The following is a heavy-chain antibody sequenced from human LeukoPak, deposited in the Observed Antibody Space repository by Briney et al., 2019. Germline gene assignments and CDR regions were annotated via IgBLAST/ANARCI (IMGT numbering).Heavy chain of an antibody. V-gene: IGHV4-34*01. D-gene: IGHD3-22*01. J-gene: IGHJ4*02. Sequence: PSETLSLTCAVYGGSFSGYYWGWIRQPPGKGLEWIGEINHSGSTNYDPSLKSRVTISVDTSKNQFSLKLSSVTAADTAVYYCAREWVYYDSSTFDYWGQGTLVTISS. CDR3: AREWVYYDSSTFDY. CDR2: INHSGST. CDR1: GGSFSGYY.